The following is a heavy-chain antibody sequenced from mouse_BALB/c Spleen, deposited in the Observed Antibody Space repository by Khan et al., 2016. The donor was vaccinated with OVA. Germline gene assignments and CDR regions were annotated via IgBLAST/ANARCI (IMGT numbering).Heavy chain of an antibody. CDR1: GYTFTSYT. V-gene: IGHV1-4*01. D-gene: IGHD2-14*01. CDR2: INPSNGYT. J-gene: IGHJ3*01. Sequence: QVQLQQSGAELARPGASVKMSCKASGYTFTSYTIHWIKQRPGQGLEWIGYINPSNGYTNYNQKFKDKATLTADKSSTTAYMKRSSLTTDDSAVYNCVRAVSYYRNDGWCAYWGQGTLVTVSA. CDR3: VRAVSYYRNDGWCAY.